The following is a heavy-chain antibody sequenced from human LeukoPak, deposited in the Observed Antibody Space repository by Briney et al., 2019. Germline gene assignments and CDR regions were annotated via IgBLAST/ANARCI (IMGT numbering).Heavy chain of an antibody. CDR3: ARGEDTAMVTRNWFDP. J-gene: IGHJ5*02. CDR2: IYYSGST. V-gene: IGHV4-39*01. Sequence: SETLSLTCTVSGGSISSSSYYWGWIRQPPGKGLEWIGSIYYSGSTYYNPSLKSRVTISVDTSKNQFSLKLSSVTAADTAVYYCARGEDTAMVTRNWFDPWGQGTLVTVSS. CDR1: GGSISSSSYY. D-gene: IGHD5-18*01.